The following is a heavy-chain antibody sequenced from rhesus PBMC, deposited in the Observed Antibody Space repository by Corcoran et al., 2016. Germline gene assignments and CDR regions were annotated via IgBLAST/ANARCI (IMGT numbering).Heavy chain of an antibody. D-gene: IGHD5-12*01. CDR1: GGSISGYYY. V-gene: IGHV4S14*01. Sequence: QVQSQESGPGLVKPSETLSLTCAVSGGSISGYYYWSWIRQPPGKGLEWIGSIYGGGGSTYLTPSLESRVTRSADTSKNQFSLKLSAVTAADTAVYYCASPGYSYSFAYFDYWGQGVLVTVSS. CDR2: IYGGGGST. CDR3: ASPGYSYSFAYFDY. J-gene: IGHJ4*01.